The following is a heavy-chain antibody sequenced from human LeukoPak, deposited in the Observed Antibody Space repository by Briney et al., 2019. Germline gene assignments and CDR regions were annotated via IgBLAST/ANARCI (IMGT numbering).Heavy chain of an antibody. CDR3: ARDQGLEWLLNY. V-gene: IGHV4-39*07. CDR1: GGSISSSSYY. J-gene: IGHJ4*02. CDR2: IYYSGST. D-gene: IGHD3-3*01. Sequence: SETLSLTCTVSGGSISSSSYYWGWIRQPPGKGLEWIGSIYYSGSTYYNPSLKSRVTISVDTSKNQFSLQLNSVTPEDTAVYYCARDQGLEWLLNYWGQGTLVTVSS.